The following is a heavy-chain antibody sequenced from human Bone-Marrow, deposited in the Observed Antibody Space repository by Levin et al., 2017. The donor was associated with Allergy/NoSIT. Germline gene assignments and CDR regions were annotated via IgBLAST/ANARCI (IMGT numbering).Heavy chain of an antibody. CDR3: ARSKELTLPRLSSDTAMVVYYYYGMDV. Sequence: GGSLRLSCAASGFTFSSYEMNWVRQAPGKGLEWVSYISSSGSTIYYADSVKGRFTISRDNAKNSLYLQMNSLRAEDTAVYYCARSKELTLPRLSSDTAMVVYYYYGMDVWGQGTTVTVSS. J-gene: IGHJ6*02. D-gene: IGHD5-18*01. V-gene: IGHV3-48*03. CDR1: GFTFSSYE. CDR2: ISSSGSTI.